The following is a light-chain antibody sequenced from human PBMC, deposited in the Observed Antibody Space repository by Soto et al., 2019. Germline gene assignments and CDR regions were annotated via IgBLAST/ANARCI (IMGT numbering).Light chain of an antibody. CDR1: QSVSGY. J-gene: IGKJ5*01. V-gene: IGKV3-11*01. CDR2: DAS. CDR3: QQRSNWPIT. Sequence: EIVLTQSPATLSLSPGERATLSCRASQSVSGYLAWYRQKPGQAPRLLIYDASNRATDIPARFSGSGSGTDFTLTISSLAPEDFAVYYCQQRSNWPITFGQGTRLEIK.